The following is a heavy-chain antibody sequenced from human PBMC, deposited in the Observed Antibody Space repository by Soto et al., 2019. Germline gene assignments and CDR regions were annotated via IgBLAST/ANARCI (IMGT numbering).Heavy chain of an antibody. Sequence: SVKVSCKASGYTFSSYAISWVRQAPGQGLEWMGGIIPIFGTANYAQKFQGRVTITADESTSTAYMELSSLRSEDTAVYYCARDGGGYRSRASPMDVWGQGTTITVSS. CDR3: ARDGGGYRSRASPMDV. CDR1: GYTFSSYA. V-gene: IGHV1-69*13. J-gene: IGHJ6*02. D-gene: IGHD3-22*01. CDR2: IIPIFGTA.